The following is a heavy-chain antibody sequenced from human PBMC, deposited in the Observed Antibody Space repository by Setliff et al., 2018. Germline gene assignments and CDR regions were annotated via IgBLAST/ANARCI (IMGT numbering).Heavy chain of an antibody. CDR1: GASLRSGSNY. J-gene: IGHJ6*02. Sequence: PSETLSLTCTVSGASLRSGSNYWGWFRQPAGKGLEWIGRIYTDGTTNYNPPLKSRVSISADTSMNHFSLRMTSVSAADTAVYYCAKEHVVISFVTNTHHRYGMDVWGQGATVTVSS. D-gene: IGHD2-8*01. CDR2: IYTDGTT. V-gene: IGHV4-61*02. CDR3: AKEHVVISFVTNTHHRYGMDV.